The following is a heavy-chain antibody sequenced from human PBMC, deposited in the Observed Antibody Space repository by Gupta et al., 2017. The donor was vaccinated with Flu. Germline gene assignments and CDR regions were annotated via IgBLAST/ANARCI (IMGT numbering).Heavy chain of an antibody. V-gene: IGHV4-39*01. Sequence: GMGLEWIGSMYYSGSTYYTPSHKSRVTICVDTSKNQFSLKLSSVTAADTAVYYCARFPAYYYDSSGYYPLFDYWGQGTLVTVSS. CDR3: ARFPAYYYDSSGYYPLFDY. CDR2: MYYSGST. D-gene: IGHD3-22*01. J-gene: IGHJ4*02.